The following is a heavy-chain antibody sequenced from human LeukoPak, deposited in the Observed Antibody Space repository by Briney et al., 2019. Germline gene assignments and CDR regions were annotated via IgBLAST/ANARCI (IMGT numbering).Heavy chain of an antibody. CDR3: ARDRGLNVCPSDY. V-gene: IGHV1-46*01. J-gene: IGHJ4*02. CDR1: GHTFTSYF. Sequence: ASVKVSCKASGHTFTSYFMHWVRQAPGQGLEWMGIINPGGGTTSYAQKFQGRVTMTRDTSTSTVYMELSSLRSEDTAVYYCARDRGLNVCPSDYWGQGTLVIVSS. CDR2: INPGGGTT. D-gene: IGHD3-10*01.